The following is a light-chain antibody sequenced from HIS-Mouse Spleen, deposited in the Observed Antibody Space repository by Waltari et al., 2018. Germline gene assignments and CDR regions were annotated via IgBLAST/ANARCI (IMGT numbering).Light chain of an antibody. CDR3: QQYDNRPPT. CDR1: QDISNY. J-gene: IGKJ4*01. Sequence: DIQMTQSPSSLSASVGDRVTITCQASQDISNYLNWYQQKPGKAPKPLIYDASNLETGVPSRFSGSGSGTDFTFTISSLQPEDIATYYCQQYDNRPPTFGGGTKVEIK. CDR2: DAS. V-gene: IGKV1-33*01.